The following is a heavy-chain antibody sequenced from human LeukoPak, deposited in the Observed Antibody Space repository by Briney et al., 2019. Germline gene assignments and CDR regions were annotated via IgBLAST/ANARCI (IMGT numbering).Heavy chain of an antibody. CDR2: IFSDGST. J-gene: IGHJ4*02. CDR1: GFTVSSNY. V-gene: IGHV3-66*01. D-gene: IGHD1-26*01. CDR3: ARLIVSGSYDYFDY. Sequence: GGSLRLSCAASGFTVSSNYMSWVRQAPGKGLEWVSVIFSDGSTCYADSVKGRITISRDNSKNSVYLQMNSLRAEDTAVYFCARLIVSGSYDYFDYWGQGTLVAVSS.